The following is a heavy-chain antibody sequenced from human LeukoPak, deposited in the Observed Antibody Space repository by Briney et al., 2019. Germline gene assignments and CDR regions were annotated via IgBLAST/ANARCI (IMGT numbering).Heavy chain of an antibody. CDR2: INPNSGGT. Sequence: ASVKVSCKASGYTFTSYDINWVRQAPGQGLEWMGWINPNSGGTNYAQKFQGRVTMTRDTSISTAYMELSRLRSDDTAVYYCARDYRFGDSSDYWGQGTLVTVSS. CDR1: GYTFTSYD. D-gene: IGHD3-10*01. V-gene: IGHV1-2*02. CDR3: ARDYRFGDSSDY. J-gene: IGHJ4*02.